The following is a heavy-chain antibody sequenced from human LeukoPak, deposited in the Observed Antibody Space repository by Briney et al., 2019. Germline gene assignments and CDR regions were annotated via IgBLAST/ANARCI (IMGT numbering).Heavy chain of an antibody. J-gene: IGHJ6*03. CDR2: INSNSGGT. CDR3: ARVYYDYVWGSYRNYYYYMDV. Sequence: GASVKVSCKASGYTFTGYYMHWVRQAPGQGLEWMGWINSNSGGTNYAQKFQGRVTMTRNTSISTAYMELSRLRSEDTAVYYCARVYYDYVWGSYRNYYYYMDVWGKGTTVTISS. D-gene: IGHD3-16*02. V-gene: IGHV1-2*02. CDR1: GYTFTGYY.